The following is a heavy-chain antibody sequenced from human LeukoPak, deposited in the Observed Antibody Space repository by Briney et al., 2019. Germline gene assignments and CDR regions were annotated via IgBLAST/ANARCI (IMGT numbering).Heavy chain of an antibody. Sequence: AETLSLTCAVYGGSFSGYYWIWIRQPPGKGVEWIGEINHSGSTNYNPSLKSRVTISVDTYKNQFSLKLSSVTAADTAVYYCARGSSSWFTLIPPLDSWGQGTLVTVSS. D-gene: IGHD6-13*01. CDR2: INHSGST. CDR3: ARGSSSWFTLIPPLDS. V-gene: IGHV4-34*01. CDR1: GGSFSGYY. J-gene: IGHJ4*02.